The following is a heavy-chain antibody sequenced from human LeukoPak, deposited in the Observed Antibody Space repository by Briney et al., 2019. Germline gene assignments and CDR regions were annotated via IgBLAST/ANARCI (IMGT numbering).Heavy chain of an antibody. Sequence: GGSLRLSCATSGFTFNTHGMHWVRQAPGKGPEWVAFVEHDGTKKYLDSVKGRFTISRDNAKNSLYLQMNSLRAEDTAVYYCARGLRYFDYCDYWGQGTLVTVSS. CDR2: VEHDGTKK. V-gene: IGHV3-33*05. CDR1: GFTFNTHG. CDR3: ARGLRYFDYCDY. J-gene: IGHJ4*02. D-gene: IGHD3-9*01.